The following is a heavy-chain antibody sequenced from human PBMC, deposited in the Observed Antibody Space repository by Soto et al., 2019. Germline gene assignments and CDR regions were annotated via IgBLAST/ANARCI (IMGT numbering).Heavy chain of an antibody. D-gene: IGHD4-17*01. Sequence: GGSLRLSCAASGFTFSSYEMNWVRQAPGKGLEWVSYISSSGSTIYYADSVKGRFTISRDNAKNSLYLQMNSLRAEDTAVYYCATYPYGDYVFDYWGQGTLVTVSS. J-gene: IGHJ4*02. CDR2: ISSSGSTI. CDR3: ATYPYGDYVFDY. CDR1: GFTFSSYE. V-gene: IGHV3-48*03.